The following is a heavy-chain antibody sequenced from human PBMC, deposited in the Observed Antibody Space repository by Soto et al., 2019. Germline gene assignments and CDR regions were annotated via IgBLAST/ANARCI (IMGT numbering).Heavy chain of an antibody. CDR3: ARGSRQRFLEWLLFDY. Sequence: QVQLVESGGGLVKPGGSLRLSCAASGFTFSDYYMSWIRQAPGKGLEWISYISSTGSAIYYADSVKGRFTSSRDNAKNSRYLQMNSLRAEDTAVYYCARGSRQRFLEWLLFDYWGQGTLVTVSS. CDR1: GFTFSDYY. J-gene: IGHJ4*02. CDR2: ISSTGSAI. V-gene: IGHV3-11*01. D-gene: IGHD3-3*01.